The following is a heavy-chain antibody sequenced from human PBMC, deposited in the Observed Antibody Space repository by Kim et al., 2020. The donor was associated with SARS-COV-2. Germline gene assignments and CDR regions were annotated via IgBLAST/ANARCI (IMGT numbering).Heavy chain of an antibody. D-gene: IGHD6-13*01. CDR3: ARDPDIVAAAGSIYYYYYDMDV. J-gene: IGHJ6*02. CDR1: GYTFTSYA. CDR2: INAGNGNT. V-gene: IGHV1-3*01. Sequence: ASVKVSCKASGYTFTSYAMHWVRQAPGQRLEWMGWINAGNGNTKYSQKFQGRVTITRDTSASTAYMELSSLRSEDTAVYYCARDPDIVAAAGSIYYYYYDMDVWGQGTTVTVSS.